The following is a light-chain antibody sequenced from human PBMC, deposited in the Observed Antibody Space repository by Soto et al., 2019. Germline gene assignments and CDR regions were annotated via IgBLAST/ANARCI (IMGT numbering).Light chain of an antibody. CDR2: GAS. CDR3: QQYGSSPWT. V-gene: IGKV3-20*01. Sequence: EIVLTQSPGTLSLSPVEIATLSFTASQSVSSSYLAWYQQKPGQAPRLLIYGASSRATGIPDRFSGSGSGTDFTLTISRLEPEDFAVYYCQQYGSSPWTFGQGTKVDIK. J-gene: IGKJ1*01. CDR1: QSVSSSY.